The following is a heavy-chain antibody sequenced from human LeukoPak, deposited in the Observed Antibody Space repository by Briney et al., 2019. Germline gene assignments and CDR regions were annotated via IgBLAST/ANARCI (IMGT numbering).Heavy chain of an antibody. CDR3: ARHKLPIDY. Sequence: SETLSLTCTVSGGSISSSSYYWGWIRQPPGKGLEWIGSIYYSGNTYYNPSLKSRVTISVDTSKHQFSLNLTSVTAADTAVYYCARHKLPIDYWGQGTLVTVSS. CDR1: GGSISSSSYY. D-gene: IGHD6-6*01. CDR2: IYYSGNT. J-gene: IGHJ4*02. V-gene: IGHV4-39*01.